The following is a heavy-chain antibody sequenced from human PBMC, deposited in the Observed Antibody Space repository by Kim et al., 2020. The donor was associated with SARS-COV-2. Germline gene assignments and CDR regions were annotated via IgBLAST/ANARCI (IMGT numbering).Heavy chain of an antibody. CDR2: ISGSGVGT. V-gene: IGHV3-23*01. CDR1: GFTFLNHD. J-gene: IGHJ1*01. Sequence: GGSLRLSCEVSGFTFLNHDMNWVRQAPGRGLEWVSGISGSGVGTYYTDSVKGRFTISKDFSKNMLYMQMNDLRVEDTAMYYCARRDSSAWSHVHHWGHGTLVTVSS. D-gene: IGHD3-10*02. CDR3: ARRDSSAWSHVHH.